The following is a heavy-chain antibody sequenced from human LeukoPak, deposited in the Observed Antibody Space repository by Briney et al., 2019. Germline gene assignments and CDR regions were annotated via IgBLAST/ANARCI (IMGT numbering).Heavy chain of an antibody. CDR3: ARWYCTNGVCRDY. V-gene: IGHV1-69*13. D-gene: IGHD2-8*01. Sequence: ASVKVSCKASGYTFTSYDINWVRQAPGQGLEWMGGTIPIFGTANYAQKFQGRVTITADESTNTAYMELSSLRSEDTAVYYCARWYCTNGVCRDYWGQGTLVTVSS. CDR1: GYTFTSYD. CDR2: TIPIFGTA. J-gene: IGHJ4*02.